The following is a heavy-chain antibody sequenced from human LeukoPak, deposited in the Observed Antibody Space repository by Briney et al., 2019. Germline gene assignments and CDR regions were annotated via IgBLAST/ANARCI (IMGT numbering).Heavy chain of an antibody. CDR2: IYHTGYA. J-gene: IGHJ4*02. Sequence: SETLSLTCTASIYTITTDYYWGWIRQPPGKGLEWIGNIYHTGYAYYNESLKSRVTISVGTSANQFSLKLTSVTAADTAVYYCARQRAVGGALIYWGQGALVTVSS. D-gene: IGHD1-26*01. CDR3: ARQRAVGGALIY. V-gene: IGHV4-38-2*02. CDR1: IYTITTDYY.